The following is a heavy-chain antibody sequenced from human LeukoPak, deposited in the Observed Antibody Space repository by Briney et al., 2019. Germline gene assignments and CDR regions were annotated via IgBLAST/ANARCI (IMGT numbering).Heavy chain of an antibody. V-gene: IGHV1-2*04. Sequence: SSVKVSCKASAYIFTGYYMHCVRQPPGQGLEWMGWINPNSGGTNYAQKFQGWVTMTRDTSISTAYMELSRLRSDDTAVYYCARGTRLTYFDYWGQGTLVTVSS. D-gene: IGHD2-2*01. CDR3: ARGTRLTYFDY. CDR1: AYIFTGYY. J-gene: IGHJ4*02. CDR2: INPNSGGT.